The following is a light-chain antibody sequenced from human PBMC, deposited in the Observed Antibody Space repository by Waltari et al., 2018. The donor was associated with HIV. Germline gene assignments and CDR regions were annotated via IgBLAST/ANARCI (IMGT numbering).Light chain of an antibody. J-gene: IGLJ3*02. Sequence: QSVLTQPPSASGTPGQRVTISCSGSSSNIGSNTVNWYQQLPGTAPKLLIDSNNQRPSGVPDRFSGSKSGTSASLAISGRQSDVEAAFYCAAWDDSLNGWVFGGGTKLTVL. CDR2: SNN. CDR3: AAWDDSLNGWV. V-gene: IGLV1-44*01. CDR1: SSNIGSNT.